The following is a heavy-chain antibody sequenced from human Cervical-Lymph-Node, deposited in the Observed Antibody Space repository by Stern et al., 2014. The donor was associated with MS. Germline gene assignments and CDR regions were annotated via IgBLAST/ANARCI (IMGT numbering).Heavy chain of an antibody. CDR3: ARGGVIYTQDRNGFDV. D-gene: IGHD2-21*01. CDR2: IYHSGST. J-gene: IGHJ3*01. V-gene: IGHV4-30-2*01. Sequence: QVQLVQSGSGQAKPSQTLSLTCAVSGGSISSGGSSWNWLRPPPGQGLEWIGFIYHSGSTYYNPSLKGRVFISVDTSKNQFALNLRSVTAADTAVYYCARGGVIYTQDRNGFDVWGQGTMVTVSS. CDR1: GGSISSGGSS.